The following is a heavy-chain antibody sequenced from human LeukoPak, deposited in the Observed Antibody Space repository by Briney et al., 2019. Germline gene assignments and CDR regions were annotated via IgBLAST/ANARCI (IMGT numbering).Heavy chain of an antibody. Sequence: ASVKVSCKASGYTFTDYYMHWVRQAPGQGLEWMGRINPNSGGTNYAQKFQGRVTMTRDTSISTAYMDLSSLRSDDTAVYYCARSTGPYFDYWGQGILVTVSS. CDR2: INPNSGGT. CDR3: ARSTGPYFDY. D-gene: IGHD2-8*02. CDR1: GYTFTDYY. J-gene: IGHJ4*02. V-gene: IGHV1-2*06.